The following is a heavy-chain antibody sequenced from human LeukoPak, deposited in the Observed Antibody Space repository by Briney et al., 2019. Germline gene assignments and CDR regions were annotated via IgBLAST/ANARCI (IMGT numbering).Heavy chain of an antibody. D-gene: IGHD2-2*01. Sequence: TGGSLRLSCAASGFTFSSYSMNWVRQAPGKGLEWVSYISSSSSTIYYADSVKGRFTISRDNAKNSLYLQMNSLRAEDTAVYYCARDDIVVVPAAIDYYYYGMDVWGQGTTVTVSS. J-gene: IGHJ6*02. V-gene: IGHV3-48*04. CDR1: GFTFSSYS. CDR2: ISSSSSTI. CDR3: ARDDIVVVPAAIDYYYYGMDV.